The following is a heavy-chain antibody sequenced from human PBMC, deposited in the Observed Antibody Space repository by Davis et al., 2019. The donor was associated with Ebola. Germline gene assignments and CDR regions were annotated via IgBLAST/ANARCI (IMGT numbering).Heavy chain of an antibody. Sequence: GGSLRLSCSASGFTFSSYAMHWVRQAPGKGLEWVAVISYDGSNKYYADSVKGRFTISRDNSKNTLYLQMNSLRAEDTAVYYCARYTAMDYWGQGTLVTVSS. CDR1: GFTFSSYA. D-gene: IGHD5-18*01. CDR3: ARYTAMDY. V-gene: IGHV3-30-3*01. J-gene: IGHJ4*02. CDR2: ISYDGSNK.